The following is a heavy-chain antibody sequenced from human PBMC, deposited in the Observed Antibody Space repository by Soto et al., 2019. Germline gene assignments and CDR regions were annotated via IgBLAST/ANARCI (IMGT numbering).Heavy chain of an antibody. CDR2: IYYSGST. V-gene: IGHV4-31*03. CDR3: AREAMGYDRSDIDY. Sequence: QVQLQESGPGLVKPSQTLSLTCTVSGGSISSGGYYWSWIRQHPGKGLEWIGYIYYSGSTYYNPSLKSRVTISVDTSKNQYSLKQSSVTAADTAVYYCAREAMGYDRSDIDYWGQGTLVTVSS. D-gene: IGHD3-22*01. J-gene: IGHJ4*02. CDR1: GGSISSGGYY.